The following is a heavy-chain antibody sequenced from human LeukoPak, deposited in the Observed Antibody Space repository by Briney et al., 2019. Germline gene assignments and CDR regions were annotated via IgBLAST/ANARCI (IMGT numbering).Heavy chain of an antibody. Sequence: GGSLRLSCAASGFAFSNAWMSWVRQAPGKGLEWVGRIKSKTDGGTTDYAAPVKGRFTISRDDSKNTLYLQMNSLKTEDTAVYYCTTATRYRDLNWFDPWGQGTLVTVSS. D-gene: IGHD1-1*01. CDR3: TTATRYRDLNWFDP. J-gene: IGHJ5*02. V-gene: IGHV3-15*01. CDR1: GFAFSNAW. CDR2: IKSKTDGGTT.